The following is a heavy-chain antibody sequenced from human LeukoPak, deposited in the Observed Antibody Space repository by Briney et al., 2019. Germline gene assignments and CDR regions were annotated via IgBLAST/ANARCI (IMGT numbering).Heavy chain of an antibody. CDR2: ISYDGSNK. Sequence: GRSLRLSCAASGFTFSSYAMHWVRQAPGKGLEWVAVISYDGSNKYYADSVKGRFTISRDNSKNTLYLQMNSLRAEDTAVYYCARVGVGATTPFDYWGQGTLVTVSS. D-gene: IGHD1-26*01. CDR1: GFTFSSYA. V-gene: IGHV3-30-3*01. J-gene: IGHJ4*02. CDR3: ARVGVGATTPFDY.